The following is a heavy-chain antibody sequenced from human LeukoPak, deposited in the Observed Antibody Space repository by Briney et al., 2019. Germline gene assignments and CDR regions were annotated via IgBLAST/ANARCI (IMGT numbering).Heavy chain of an antibody. Sequence: KTSETLSLTCAVYGGSFSGYYWSWIRQPPGRGLEWIGEINHSGSTNYNPSLKSRVTISVDASKNQFSLKLSSVTAADTAVYYCARARITIFGVVTRPFDYWGQGTLVTVSS. CDR1: GGSFSGYY. D-gene: IGHD3-3*01. CDR2: INHSGST. CDR3: ARARITIFGVVTRPFDY. V-gene: IGHV4-34*01. J-gene: IGHJ4*02.